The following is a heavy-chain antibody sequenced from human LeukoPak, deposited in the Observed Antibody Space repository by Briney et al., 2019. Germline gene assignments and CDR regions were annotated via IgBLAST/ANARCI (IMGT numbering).Heavy chain of an antibody. CDR3: ARDRSGYSIKYYYYYGMDV. CDR1: GYTFSSYS. D-gene: IGHD5-18*01. V-gene: IGHV3-30-3*01. Sequence: GGSLRLSCAACGYTFSSYSMHWASQAPGKGLEWVAVISYDGSNEYYADSVKGRFTISRDNSKNTLYLQMNSLRAEDTAVYYCARDRSGYSIKYYYYYGMDVWGQGTTVTVSS. CDR2: ISYDGSNE. J-gene: IGHJ6*02.